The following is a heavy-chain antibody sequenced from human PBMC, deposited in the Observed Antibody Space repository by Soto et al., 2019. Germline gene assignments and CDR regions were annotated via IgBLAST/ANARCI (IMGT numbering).Heavy chain of an antibody. CDR2: IDPSDSYT. V-gene: IGHV5-10-1*01. J-gene: IGHJ6*02. D-gene: IGHD3-22*01. CDR3: ASAYYYDSSGYPFYGMDV. Sequence: GESLKISCKGSGYSLTSYWISWVRQMPGKGLEWMGRIDPSDSYTNYSPSFQGHVTISADKSISTAYLQWSSLKASDTAMYYCASAYYYDSSGYPFYGMDVWGQGTTVTVSS. CDR1: GYSLTSYW.